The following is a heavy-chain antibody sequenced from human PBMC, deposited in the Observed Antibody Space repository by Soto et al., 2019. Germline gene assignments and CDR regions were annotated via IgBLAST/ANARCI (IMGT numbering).Heavy chain of an antibody. V-gene: IGHV4-39*01. J-gene: IGHJ6*02. Sequence: SETLSLTCTVSGGSISSSSYYWGWIRQPPGKGLEWIGSIYYSGSTYYNPSLKSRVTISVDTSKNQFSLKLSSVTAADTAVYYCARQGSGWFSSYYGMDVWGQGTTVTVSS. CDR1: GGSISSSSYY. CDR3: ARQGSGWFSSYYGMDV. D-gene: IGHD6-19*01. CDR2: IYYSGST.